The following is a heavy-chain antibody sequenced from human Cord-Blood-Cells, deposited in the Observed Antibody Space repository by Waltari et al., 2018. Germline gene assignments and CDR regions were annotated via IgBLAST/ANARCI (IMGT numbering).Heavy chain of an antibody. CDR2: IKSKTDGGTT. D-gene: IGHD5-12*01. J-gene: IGHJ3*02. CDR1: GFTFSNAW. Sequence: EVQLVESGGGLVKPGGSLRLSCAASGFTFSNAWMSWVRPAPGKGLEWVGRIKSKTDGGTTDYAAPVKGRFTISRDDSKNTLYLQMNSLKTEDTAVYYCTTDIVATIDAFDIWGQGTMVTVSS. CDR3: TTDIVATIDAFDI. V-gene: IGHV3-15*01.